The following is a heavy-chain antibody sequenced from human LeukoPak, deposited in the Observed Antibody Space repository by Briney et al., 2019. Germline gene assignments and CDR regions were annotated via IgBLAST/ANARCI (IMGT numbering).Heavy chain of an antibody. V-gene: IGHV3-30*18. Sequence: RGGSLRLSCAASGFTFSSYGMHWVRQAPGKGLEWVAVISYDGSNKYYADSVKGRFTISRDNSKNTLYLQMNSLRAEDTAVYYCAKEEWLGTFDYWGQGTLVTVSS. CDR2: ISYDGSNK. J-gene: IGHJ4*02. CDR3: AKEEWLGTFDY. CDR1: GFTFSSYG. D-gene: IGHD6-19*01.